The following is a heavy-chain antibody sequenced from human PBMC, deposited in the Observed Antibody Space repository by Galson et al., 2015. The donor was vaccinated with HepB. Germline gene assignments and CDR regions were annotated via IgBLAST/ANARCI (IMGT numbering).Heavy chain of an antibody. CDR2: ISAYNGNT. J-gene: IGHJ5*02. CDR3: ARDPQPYLYYYGSGIQRSWFDP. Sequence: SVKVSCKASGYTFTSYGISWVRQAPGQGLEWMGWISAYNGNTNYAQKLQGRVTMTTDTSTSTAYMELRSLRSDDTAVYYCARDPQPYLYYYGSGIQRSWFDPWGQGTLVTVSS. V-gene: IGHV1-18*04. CDR1: GYTFTSYG. D-gene: IGHD3-10*01.